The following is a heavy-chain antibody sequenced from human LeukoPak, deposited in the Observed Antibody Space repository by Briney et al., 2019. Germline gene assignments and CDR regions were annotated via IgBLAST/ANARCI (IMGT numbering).Heavy chain of an antibody. V-gene: IGHV1-18*01. J-gene: IGHJ3*02. CDR1: GYTFTSYG. D-gene: IGHD2-21*02. Sequence: GASVKVSCKASGYTFTSYGISWVRQAPGRGLEWMGWISDYNGDTNYAQKLQGRVTMTTDTSTSTAYMELRSLRSDDTAVCYCARDLLYCGGDCYHDAFDIWGQGTMVTVSS. CDR2: ISDYNGDT. CDR3: ARDLLYCGGDCYHDAFDI.